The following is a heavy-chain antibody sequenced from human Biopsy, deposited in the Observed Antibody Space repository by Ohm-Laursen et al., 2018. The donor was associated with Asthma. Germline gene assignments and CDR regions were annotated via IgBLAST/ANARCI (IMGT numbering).Heavy chain of an antibody. CDR3: ARSYDTDSYPVLVLDY. CDR2: ILTKFDIT. J-gene: IGHJ4*02. Sequence: ASVKVSCKTSGGSFSNFAFSWVRQAPGHGLEWMGTILTKFDITSYAEKFQGRVTITADKSTSTTYMELSRLRSEDTAVYYCARSYDTDSYPVLVLDYWGQGTLVTVSS. V-gene: IGHV1-69*04. D-gene: IGHD3-22*01. CDR1: GGSFSNFA.